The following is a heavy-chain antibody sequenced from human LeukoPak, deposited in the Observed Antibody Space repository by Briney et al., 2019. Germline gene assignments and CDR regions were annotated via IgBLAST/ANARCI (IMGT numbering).Heavy chain of an antibody. CDR3: ATSPGGYDSSGYYFYYFDY. Sequence: PGGSLRLSCAASGFTVSSNYMSWVRQAPGKGLEWVSVIYSGGSTYYADSVKGRFTISRDNSKNTLYLQMNSLRAEDTAVYYCATSPGGYDSSGYYFYYFDYWGQGTLVTVSS. CDR2: IYSGGST. V-gene: IGHV3-53*05. CDR1: GFTVSSNY. J-gene: IGHJ4*02. D-gene: IGHD3-22*01.